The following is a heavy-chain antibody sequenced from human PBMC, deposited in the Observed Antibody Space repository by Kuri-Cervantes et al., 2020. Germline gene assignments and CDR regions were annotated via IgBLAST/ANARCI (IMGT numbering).Heavy chain of an antibody. D-gene: IGHD3-10*01. CDR1: GYTFTSYC. CDR3: ARGYYGSGSYYTAPGY. CDR2: NSAYYGNT. J-gene: IGHJ4*02. V-gene: IGHV1-18*01. Sequence: ASVNVSCKASGYTFTSYCISWVRQPPAQGLEWMGWNSAYYGNTNYAQMLQGRVTMTTDTSTSTAYMELRSLRSDATDVYYCARGYYGSGSYYTAPGYRGQGTLVTVSS.